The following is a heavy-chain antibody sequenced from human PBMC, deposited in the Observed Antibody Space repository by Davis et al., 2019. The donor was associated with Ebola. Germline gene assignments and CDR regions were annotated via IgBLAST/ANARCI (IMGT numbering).Heavy chain of an antibody. CDR3: ARDGPDYYGLDV. V-gene: IGHV1-46*01. Sequence: AASVKVSCKAFGYTFTSYYMHWVRQAPGQGLEWMGIINPSGGSTGYAQRFQGRVTMTRDTSTSTVYMELSSLRSEDTAVYYCARDGPDYYGLDVWGQGTAVTVSS. CDR1: GYTFTSYY. J-gene: IGHJ6*02. CDR2: INPSGGST.